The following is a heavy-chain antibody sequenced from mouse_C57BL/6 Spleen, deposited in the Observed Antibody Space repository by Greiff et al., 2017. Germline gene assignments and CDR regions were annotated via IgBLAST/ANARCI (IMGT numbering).Heavy chain of an antibody. CDR2: IHPTSGST. V-gene: IGHV1-64*01. Sequence: QVQLQQPGAELVKPGASVKLSCKASGYTFTSYWMHWVKQRPGQGLEWIGMIHPTSGSTNYNQKFKGKATLTVDKSSSTAYMQLSSLTAEDAAVYYCEKWLLHNDIDYWGQGTLVTVSS. D-gene: IGHD2-3*01. J-gene: IGHJ3*01. CDR3: EKWLLHNDIDY. CDR1: GYTFTSYW.